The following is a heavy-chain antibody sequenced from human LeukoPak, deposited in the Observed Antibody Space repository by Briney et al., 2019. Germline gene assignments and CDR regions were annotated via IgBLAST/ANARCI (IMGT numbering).Heavy chain of an antibody. CDR1: GYTFTGYY. CDR2: INPNSGGT. Sequence: ASVTVSFTASGYTFTGYYMHWVRQAPGQGLEWMGWINPNSGGTNDAQKFQGRVTMTRDTSISTAYMELSRLRSDDTAEYYCARGGYWGQGTLVTVSS. V-gene: IGHV1-2*02. J-gene: IGHJ4*02. CDR3: ARGGY.